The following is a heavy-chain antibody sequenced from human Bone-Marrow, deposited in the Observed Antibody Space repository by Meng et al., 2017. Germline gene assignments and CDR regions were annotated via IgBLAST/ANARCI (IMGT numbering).Heavy chain of an antibody. Sequence: ESLKISCAASGFSFSSYAMSWVRHAPGKGLEWVSALSGGGFTTYYADSVKGRFTISRHNSKNTLYLQMNSLRAEDTALYYCAKYSYGLGDYFDYWGRGALVTVSS. CDR3: AKYSYGLGDYFDY. V-gene: IGHV3-23*01. D-gene: IGHD3-10*01. CDR1: GFSFSSYA. J-gene: IGHJ4*02. CDR2: LSGGGFTT.